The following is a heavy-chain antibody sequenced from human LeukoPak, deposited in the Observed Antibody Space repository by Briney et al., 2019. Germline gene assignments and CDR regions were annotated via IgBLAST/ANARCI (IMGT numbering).Heavy chain of an antibody. CDR3: ASRFWSIGWYRDAFDI. CDR1: GGTFSSYA. V-gene: IGHV1-69*05. D-gene: IGHD6-19*01. CDR2: IIPIFGTA. Sequence: SVKVSCKASGGTFSSYAISWVRQAPGQGLEWMRRIIPIFGTANYAQKFQGRVTITTDESTSTAYMELSSLRSEDTAVYYCASRFWSIGWYRDAFDIWGQGTMVTVSS. J-gene: IGHJ3*02.